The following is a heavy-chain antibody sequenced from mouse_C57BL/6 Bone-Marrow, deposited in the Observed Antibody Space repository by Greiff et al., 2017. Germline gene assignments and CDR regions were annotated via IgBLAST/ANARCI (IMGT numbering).Heavy chain of an antibody. Sequence: QVQLQQPGAELVMPGASVKLSCKASGYTFTSYWMHWVKQRPGQGLEWIGEIDPSDSYTNYTQKFKGKSTLTVDKSSSTAYMQLSSLTSEDSAVYYCARVCGSTYWYFDVWGTGTAVTVSS. J-gene: IGHJ1*03. CDR1: GYTFTSYW. CDR3: ARVCGSTYWYFDV. D-gene: IGHD1-1*01. CDR2: IDPSDSYT. V-gene: IGHV1-69*01.